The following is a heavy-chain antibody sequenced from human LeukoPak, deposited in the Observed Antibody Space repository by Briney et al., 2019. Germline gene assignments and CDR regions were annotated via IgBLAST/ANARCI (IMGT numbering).Heavy chain of an antibody. CDR1: GLTFSTYC. Sequence: GGSLRLFCAASGLTFSTYCMSWLRQASGKGLEWVANQKKDGSEKQYVDSVDGRCIISRDDAKNSLYLPLNSLRAEDTAVYYCAKGGLTYCSSTSCRYFDYWGQGTLVTVSS. D-gene: IGHD2-2*01. CDR2: QKKDGSEK. J-gene: IGHJ4*02. CDR3: AKGGLTYCSSTSCRYFDY. V-gene: IGHV3-7*01.